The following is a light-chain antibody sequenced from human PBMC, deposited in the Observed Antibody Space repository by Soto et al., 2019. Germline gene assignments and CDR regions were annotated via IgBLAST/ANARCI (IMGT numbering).Light chain of an antibody. CDR2: EVV. CDR1: KNDIGVYDF. CDR3: KSYAGSNTYG. Sequence: QSVMTQAPSASGSPGQSVTISCTGTKNDIGVYDFVSWYQHHPGKAPRLIIYEVVQRPSGVPDRFSGSKSGNTASLTVSGLQAADEADYFCKSYAGSNTYGFGSGTRVTVL. J-gene: IGLJ1*01. V-gene: IGLV2-8*01.